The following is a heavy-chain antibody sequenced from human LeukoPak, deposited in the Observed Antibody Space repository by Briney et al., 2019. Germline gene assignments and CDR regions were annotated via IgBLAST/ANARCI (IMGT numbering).Heavy chain of an antibody. Sequence: SEALSLTCTVSGGSISSYYWSWIRQPPGKGLECIGYIYNSGSTNYNPSLKSRVTISVDTSKSQFSLKLSSVTAADTAVYYCARLTPTSGPFYYYYGMDVWGQGTTVTVSS. CDR1: GGSISSYY. V-gene: IGHV4-59*01. J-gene: IGHJ6*02. CDR3: ARLTPTSGPFYYYYGMDV. CDR2: IYNSGST.